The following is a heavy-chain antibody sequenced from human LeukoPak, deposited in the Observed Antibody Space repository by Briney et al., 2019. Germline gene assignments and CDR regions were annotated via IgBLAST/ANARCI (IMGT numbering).Heavy chain of an antibody. Sequence: GESLKISCKGSGYSFTSYWIGWVRQMPGKGLEWMGIIYPGDSDTRYGPSFQGQVTISADKSISTAYLQWSSLKASDTAMYYCARGRRRGILTGYYSGMPFDYWGQGTLVTVSS. D-gene: IGHD3-9*01. CDR3: ARGRRRGILTGYYSGMPFDY. J-gene: IGHJ4*02. CDR2: IYPGDSDT. CDR1: GYSFTSYW. V-gene: IGHV5-51*01.